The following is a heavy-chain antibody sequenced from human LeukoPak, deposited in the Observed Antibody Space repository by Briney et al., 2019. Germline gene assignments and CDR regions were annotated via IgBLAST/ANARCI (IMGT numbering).Heavy chain of an antibody. CDR2: ISGSGDST. V-gene: IGHV3-23*01. CDR3: ARRSGIAVAGAFDY. J-gene: IGHJ4*02. Sequence: GSLRLSCAASGLTFSNAWMSWVRQAPGRGLEWVSGISGSGDSTYYADSVKGRFTISRDNSKNTLYLQMNSLRAEDTAVYYCARRSGIAVAGAFDYWGQGTLVTVSS. CDR1: GLTFSNAW. D-gene: IGHD6-19*01.